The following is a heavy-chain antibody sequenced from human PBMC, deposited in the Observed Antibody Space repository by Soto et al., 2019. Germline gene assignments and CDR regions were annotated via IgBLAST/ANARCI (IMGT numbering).Heavy chain of an antibody. CDR1: GFTFSTYA. CDR3: ARGSWSGRAFDF. Sequence: GGSLRLSCAASGFTFSTYAMSWVRQAPGKGLEWVSVISGSGGSTYDADSVKGRFTISRDNPKNTLSLQMNSLRAEDTAVYYCARGSWSGRAFDFWGQGTVVTVSS. V-gene: IGHV3-23*01. CDR2: ISGSGGST. D-gene: IGHD3-10*01. J-gene: IGHJ4*02.